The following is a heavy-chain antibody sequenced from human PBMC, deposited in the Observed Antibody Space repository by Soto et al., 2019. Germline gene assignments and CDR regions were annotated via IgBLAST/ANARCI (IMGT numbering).Heavy chain of an antibody. CDR3: ARARLESGSWSHYYYYGMDV. CDR1: GYSFTSYW. Sequence: GESLKISCKGSGYSFTSYWIGWVRQMPGKGLEWMGIIYPGDSDTRYSPSFQGQVTTSADKSISTAYLQWSSLKASGTAMYYCARARLESGSWSHYYYYGMDVWGQGTTVTVSS. J-gene: IGHJ6*02. V-gene: IGHV5-51*01. D-gene: IGHD3-3*01. CDR2: IYPGDSDT.